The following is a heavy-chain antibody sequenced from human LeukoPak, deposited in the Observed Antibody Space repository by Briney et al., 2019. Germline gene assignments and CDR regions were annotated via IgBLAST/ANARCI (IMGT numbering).Heavy chain of an antibody. CDR3: ARVNWMNDC. V-gene: IGHV1-18*01. CDR2: ISAYNGNT. CDR1: GYTFTSYG. J-gene: IGHJ4*02. Sequence: ASVKVSFKASGYTFTSYGISWVRQAPGQGLEWMGWISAYNGNTNYAQKFQGRLTLTRDTSITTAYMELSRLRSDDTAVYYCARVNWMNDCWGQGTLVTVSS. D-gene: IGHD2-2*03.